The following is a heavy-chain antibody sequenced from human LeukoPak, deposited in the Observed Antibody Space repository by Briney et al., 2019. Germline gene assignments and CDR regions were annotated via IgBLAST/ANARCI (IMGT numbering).Heavy chain of an antibody. CDR3: ARDSLARPLGY. CDR2: ISSSGSTI. CDR1: GGSIRSGGYY. J-gene: IGHJ4*02. V-gene: IGHV3-11*01. D-gene: IGHD6-6*01. Sequence: LSLTCTVSGGSIRSGGYYCTWIRQHPGKGLEWVSYISSSGSTIYYADSVKGRFTISRDNAKNSLYLQMNSLRAEDTAVYYCARDSLARPLGYWGQGTLVTVSS.